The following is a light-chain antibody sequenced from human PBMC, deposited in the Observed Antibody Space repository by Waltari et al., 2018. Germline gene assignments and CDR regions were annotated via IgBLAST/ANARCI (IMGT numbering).Light chain of an antibody. J-gene: IGLJ2*01. CDR3: NSCTGDSTLI. Sequence: QSALTQPAFVSGSPGQSITISCTGTSSDVGGYNDVPWYQQPPGKAPKLIIYDVDNRPSGVSNRFSGSKSGNTASLTISGLQVEDEADYYCNSCTGDSTLIFGGGTKVTVL. CDR2: DVD. V-gene: IGLV2-14*01. CDR1: SSDVGGYND.